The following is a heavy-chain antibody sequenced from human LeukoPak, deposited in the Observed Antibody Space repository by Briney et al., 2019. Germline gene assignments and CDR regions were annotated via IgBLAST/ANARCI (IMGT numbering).Heavy chain of an antibody. CDR1: GYTFTSYY. J-gene: IGHJ4*02. CDR2: INPSGGST. V-gene: IGHV1-46*01. Sequence: GASVKVSCKASGYTFTSYYMHWVRQAPGQGLEWMGIINPSGGSTSYAQKFQGRVTMTRDTSISTAYMELSRLRSDDTAVYYCARDSDGITSSVSDYWGQGTLVTVSS. CDR3: ARDSDGITSSVSDY. D-gene: IGHD3-16*01.